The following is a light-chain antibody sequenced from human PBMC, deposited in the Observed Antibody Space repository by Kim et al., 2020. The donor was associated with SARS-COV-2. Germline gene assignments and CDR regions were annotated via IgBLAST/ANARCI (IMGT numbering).Light chain of an antibody. J-gene: IGLJ3*02. CDR3: QSYDSSDWV. CDR1: SASIASSY. CDR2: ADN. Sequence: GRAVSNASTRSSASIASSYVQWYQQRPGSAPTTVIYADNQRPSGIPDRFSGSNDSSSNSAALTSSGLKTEDEAGYYCQSYDSSDWVFGGGTQLHVL. V-gene: IGLV6-57*03.